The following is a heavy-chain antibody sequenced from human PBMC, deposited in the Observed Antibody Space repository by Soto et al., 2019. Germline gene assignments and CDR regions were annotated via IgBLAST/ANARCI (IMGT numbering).Heavy chain of an antibody. Sequence: ESLKISWTGSCYSFNRYWHSWVRQMPGKGLEWMGRIDPSDSYTNYSQSFQGHVTISADKSISTAYLQWSSLKASDTAMYYCARPYYDILTGYSLGAFDIWGQGTMVTVSS. CDR1: CYSFNRYW. J-gene: IGHJ3*02. V-gene: IGHV5-10-1*01. CDR3: ARPYYDILTGYSLGAFDI. D-gene: IGHD3-9*01. CDR2: IDPSDSYT.